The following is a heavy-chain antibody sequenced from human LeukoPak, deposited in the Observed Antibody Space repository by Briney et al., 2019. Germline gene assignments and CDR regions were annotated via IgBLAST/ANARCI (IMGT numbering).Heavy chain of an antibody. Sequence: PSETLSLTCTVSGVSISGSTDYWGWIRQPPGKGLEWIGNIYYSGSTFYNPSLKSRVTISVDTSKNQFSLKLSSVTAADTAVYHCARRATVTTSLYVFDIWGQGTMVTVSS. CDR2: IYYSGST. CDR1: GVSISGSTDY. J-gene: IGHJ3*02. CDR3: ARRATVTTSLYVFDI. V-gene: IGHV4-39*01. D-gene: IGHD4-17*01.